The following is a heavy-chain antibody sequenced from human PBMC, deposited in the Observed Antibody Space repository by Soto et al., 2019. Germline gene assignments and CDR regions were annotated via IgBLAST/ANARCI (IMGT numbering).Heavy chain of an antibody. CDR1: GFSLSTSGVG. V-gene: IGHV2-5*02. Sequence: QITLKESGPTLVKPTQTLTLTCTFSGFSLSTSGVGVGWIRQPPGKALEWLALIYWDDDKRYSPSLKSRLTITNDTSKNHVVLTMTNMDPVDTATYYCAHIKTYYYDSSGYAGAFDIWGQGTIVTVSS. J-gene: IGHJ3*02. CDR3: AHIKTYYYDSSGYAGAFDI. CDR2: IYWDDDK. D-gene: IGHD3-22*01.